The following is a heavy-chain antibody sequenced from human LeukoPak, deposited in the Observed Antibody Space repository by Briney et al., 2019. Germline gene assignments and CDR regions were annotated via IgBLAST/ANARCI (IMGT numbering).Heavy chain of an antibody. CDR1: GGSISSYY. D-gene: IGHD2-15*01. V-gene: IGHV4-59*12. CDR3: ARVCCSGGSCFNWFDP. Sequence: PSETLSLTCTVSGGSISSYYWSWLRQPPGKGVEWIGYIYYSGSTNYNPSLKSRVTISVDKSKKQFSLKLSSVTAADTAVYYCARVCCSGGSCFNWFDPWGQGTLVTVSS. CDR2: IYYSGST. J-gene: IGHJ5*02.